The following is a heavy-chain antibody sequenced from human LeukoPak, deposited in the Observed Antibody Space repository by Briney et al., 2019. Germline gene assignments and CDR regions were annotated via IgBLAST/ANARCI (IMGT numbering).Heavy chain of an antibody. CDR1: GGTFSSYA. D-gene: IGHD3-3*02. V-gene: IGHV1-69*04. CDR2: IIPILGIA. Sequence: SVKVSCKASGGTFSSYAISWVRQAPGQGLEWMGRIIPILGIANYAQKFQGRVTITADKSTSTAYMELSSLRSEDTAVYYCARPFLEWLTDCGMDVWGQGTTVTVSS. CDR3: ARPFLEWLTDCGMDV. J-gene: IGHJ6*02.